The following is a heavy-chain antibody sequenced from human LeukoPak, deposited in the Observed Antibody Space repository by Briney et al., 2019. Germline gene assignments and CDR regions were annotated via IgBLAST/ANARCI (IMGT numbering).Heavy chain of an antibody. CDR2: IYYSGST. D-gene: IGHD6-19*01. J-gene: IGHJ4*02. Sequence: SETLSLTCTVSGGSISSSSYYWGWIRQPPGKGLEWIGSIYYSGSTYYNPSLKSRVTISVDTSKNQFSLKLSSVTAADTAVYYCGRAISTGYSSGWYGDYWGQGTLVTVSS. CDR1: GGSISSSSYY. V-gene: IGHV4-39*07. CDR3: GRAISTGYSSGWYGDY.